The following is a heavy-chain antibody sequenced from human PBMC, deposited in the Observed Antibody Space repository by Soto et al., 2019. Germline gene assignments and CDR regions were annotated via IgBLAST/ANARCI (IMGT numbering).Heavy chain of an antibody. CDR1: GFSFSHYA. CDR2: ISYDGENQ. Sequence: GRSLRLSCAASGFSFSHYAMHWVRQPPGKGLEWVELISYDGENQYFTDSVRGRFTISRDNSKTAVYLELNNLRLDDTAASSGVSPHSESSNAYDLWGQGTVVTVSS. J-gene: IGHJ5*02. D-gene: IGHD2-21*01. V-gene: IGHV3-30*04. CDR3: VSPHSESSNAYDL.